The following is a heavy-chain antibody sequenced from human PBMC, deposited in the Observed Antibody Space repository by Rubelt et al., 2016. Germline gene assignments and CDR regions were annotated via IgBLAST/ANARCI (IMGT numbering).Heavy chain of an antibody. Sequence: QVQLQQWGAGLLKPSETLSLTCAVYGGSFSGYYWSWIRQPPGKGLEWIGEINHSGSTNYNPSLKSRVTISVDTSKNQFSLKLSSVTAADTAVYYCARGGYYYVYGHYYYYMDVWGKGTTVTVSS. CDR1: GGSFSGYY. J-gene: IGHJ6*03. CDR3: ARGGYYYVYGHYYYYMDV. D-gene: IGHD3-22*01. V-gene: IGHV4-34*01. CDR2: INHSGST.